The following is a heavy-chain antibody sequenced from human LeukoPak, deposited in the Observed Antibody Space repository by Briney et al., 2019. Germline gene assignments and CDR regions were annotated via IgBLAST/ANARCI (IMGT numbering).Heavy chain of an antibody. D-gene: IGHD3-16*01. Sequence: PSETLSLTCTVSGGSISSYYWGWIRQPPRKGLEWIGSIYYSGSTYYNPSLKSRVTISVDTSKNQFSLKLSSVTAADTAVYYCARPGNWGPIDYWGQGTLVTVSS. CDR2: IYYSGST. CDR3: ARPGNWGPIDY. V-gene: IGHV4-39*01. J-gene: IGHJ4*02. CDR1: GGSISSYY.